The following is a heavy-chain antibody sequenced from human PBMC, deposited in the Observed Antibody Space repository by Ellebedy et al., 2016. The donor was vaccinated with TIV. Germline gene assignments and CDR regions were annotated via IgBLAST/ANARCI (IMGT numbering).Heavy chain of an antibody. Sequence: GGSLRLXXAASGFTFSRYWMHWVRQAPGKGLMWVSGINSDGSRTSYAGSVKGRFTISRDNFNNILYLQMNSLRTEDTAVYYCAKVRPYDQPFDYWGQGTLVTVSS. D-gene: IGHD2-2*01. CDR1: GFTFSRYW. CDR2: INSDGSRT. V-gene: IGHV3-74*01. CDR3: AKVRPYDQPFDY. J-gene: IGHJ4*02.